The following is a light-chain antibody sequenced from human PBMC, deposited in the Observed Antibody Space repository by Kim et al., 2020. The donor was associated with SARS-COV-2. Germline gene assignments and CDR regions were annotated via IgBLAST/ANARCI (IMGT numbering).Light chain of an antibody. CDR1: QDISNY. V-gene: IGKV1-33*01. Sequence: SASVGDRVTISCQASQDISNYVNWYRQKPGKAPELLIYGASNLETGVPSGFSGSGSGTDFTFTISSLQPEDIATYYCQQYDNLPYTFGQGTKLEIK. CDR2: GAS. CDR3: QQYDNLPYT. J-gene: IGKJ2*01.